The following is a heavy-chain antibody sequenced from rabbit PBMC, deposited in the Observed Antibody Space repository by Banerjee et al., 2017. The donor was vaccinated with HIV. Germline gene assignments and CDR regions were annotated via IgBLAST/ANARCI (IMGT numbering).Heavy chain of an antibody. J-gene: IGHJ4*01. D-gene: IGHD6-1*01. V-gene: IGHV1S40*01. Sequence: QSLEESGGDLVKPGASLTLTCTASGFTISSGGDMCWVRQAPGKGLEWIASIYAGDGSTYYASWVNGRFTISKTSSTTVTLQMTSLTAADTATYFCARYDYDDEYYNLWGQGTLVTVS. CDR1: GFTISSGGD. CDR2: IYAGDGST. CDR3: ARYDYDDEYYNL.